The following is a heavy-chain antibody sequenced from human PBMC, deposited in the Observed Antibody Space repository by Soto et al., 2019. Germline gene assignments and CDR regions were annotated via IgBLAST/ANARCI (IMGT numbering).Heavy chain of an antibody. CDR1: GGSISSYY. CDR2: IHYSGST. D-gene: IGHD6-19*01. CDR3: ARHVNVAVAGTGFDY. J-gene: IGHJ4*02. V-gene: IGHV4-59*08. Sequence: QVQLQESGPGLVKPSETLSLTCTVSGGSISSYYWSWIRQPPGKGLEWIGHIHYSGSTNYNPSLRSRVTMSVVTSQNQFSPKLSSVTAADTAVYYCARHVNVAVAGTGFDYWGQGTLVTVSS.